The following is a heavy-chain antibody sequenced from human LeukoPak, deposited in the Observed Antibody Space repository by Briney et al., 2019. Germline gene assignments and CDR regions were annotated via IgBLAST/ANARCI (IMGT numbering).Heavy chain of an antibody. D-gene: IGHD6-19*01. CDR3: TRNSGWYGLS. J-gene: IGHJ1*01. V-gene: IGHV3-23*01. CDR1: GFTLSSYA. CDR2: IDYDGGSG. Sequence: GGSLRLSCAASGFTLSSYAMSWVRQGPGKGLEWVSSIDYDGGSGHYADSVKGRFTISRDNSNNTLFLHLNSLRGEDTAVYYCTRNSGWYGLSWGQGTLVTVSS.